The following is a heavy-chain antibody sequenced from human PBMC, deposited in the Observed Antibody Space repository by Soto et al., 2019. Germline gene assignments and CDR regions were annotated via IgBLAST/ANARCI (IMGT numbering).Heavy chain of an antibody. Sequence: GGSLRLSCAASGFTFSSYAMSWVRQAPGKGLEWVSAISGSGGSTYYADSVKGRFTISRDNSKNTLYLQMNSLRAEDTAVYYCAEVGGSGSAAGDYYYYGMDVWGQGTTVTVSS. CDR3: AEVGGSGSAAGDYYYYGMDV. CDR1: GFTFSSYA. D-gene: IGHD3-10*01. V-gene: IGHV3-23*01. J-gene: IGHJ6*02. CDR2: ISGSGGST.